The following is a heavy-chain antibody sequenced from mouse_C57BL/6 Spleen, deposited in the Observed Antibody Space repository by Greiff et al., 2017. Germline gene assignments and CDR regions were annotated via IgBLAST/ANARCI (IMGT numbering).Heavy chain of an antibody. V-gene: IGHV1-72*01. J-gene: IGHJ4*01. Sequence: QVQLQQPGAELVKPGASVKLSCKASGYTFTSYWMHWVKQRPGRGLEWIGRIDPNSGGTKYNEKFKSKATLTVDKPSSTAYMQLSSLTSEDAAVYYCASADCGSSYYYYAMDYWGKGTSVTVSS. CDR1: GYTFTSYW. D-gene: IGHD1-1*01. CDR3: ASADCGSSYYYYAMDY. CDR2: IDPNSGGT.